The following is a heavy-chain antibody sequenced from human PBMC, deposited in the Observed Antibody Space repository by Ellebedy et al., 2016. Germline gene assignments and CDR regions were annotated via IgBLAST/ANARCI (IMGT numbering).Heavy chain of an antibody. CDR2: INSDGSSS. CDR3: ARDPRLWFGESDAFDI. J-gene: IGHJ3*02. V-gene: IGHV3-74*01. Sequence: ETLSLTCAASGFTVSSNYMSWVRQAPGKGLVWVSRINSDGSSSSYADSVKGRFTISRDNAKNTLFLQMNSLRAEDTAVYYCARDPRLWFGESDAFDIWGQGTMVTVSS. CDR1: GFTVSSNY. D-gene: IGHD3-10*01.